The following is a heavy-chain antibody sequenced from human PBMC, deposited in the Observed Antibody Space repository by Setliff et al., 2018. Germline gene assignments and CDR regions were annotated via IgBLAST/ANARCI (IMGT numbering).Heavy chain of an antibody. CDR3: ARERSYPNYYDSSGYFDY. J-gene: IGHJ4*02. D-gene: IGHD3-22*01. V-gene: IGHV4-4*07. Sequence: SETLSLTCTVSGGSISSYYWSWIRQPAGKGLEWIGHIYIGGSTYYNPSLKSRVTISVDTSKNQFSLKLSSVTAADTAVYYCARERSYPNYYDSSGYFDYWGQGTLVTSPQ. CDR1: GGSISSYY. CDR2: IYIGGST.